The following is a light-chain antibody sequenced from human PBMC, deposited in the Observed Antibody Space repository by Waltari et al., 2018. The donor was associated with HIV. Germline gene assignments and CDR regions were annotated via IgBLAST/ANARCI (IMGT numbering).Light chain of an antibody. CDR1: SSDVGGYNY. V-gene: IGLV2-11*01. Sequence: QSALTQPRSMSGSPGQSDTISCTGTSSDVGGYNYVPWYQQHPGKAPKLMIFDVNNGPSGVPGRLTGAKSDNTASLTISGLQAEDETDYYCCSYADKYTWVFGGGTKLAVL. CDR2: DVN. CDR3: CSYADKYTWV. J-gene: IGLJ3*02.